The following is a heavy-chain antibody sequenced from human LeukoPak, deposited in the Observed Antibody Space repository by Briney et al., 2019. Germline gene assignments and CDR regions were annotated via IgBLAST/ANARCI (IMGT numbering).Heavy chain of an antibody. CDR3: TTLPDTATVTSPY. CDR2: ISGSASST. Sequence: PGGSLRLSCAASGFTFSNYAMSWVRQPPGKGLEWVSAISGSASSTYHADSVKGRFTISRDNSKNTLYLQMNSLKPEDTAVYYCTTLPDTATVTSPYWGQGTLVTVSS. V-gene: IGHV3-23*01. D-gene: IGHD5-18*01. J-gene: IGHJ4*02. CDR1: GFTFSNYA.